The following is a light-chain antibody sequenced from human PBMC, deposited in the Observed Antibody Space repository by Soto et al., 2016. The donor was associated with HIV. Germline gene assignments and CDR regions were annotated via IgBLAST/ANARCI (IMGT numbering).Light chain of an antibody. CDR2: DDS. CDR1: NIGTKS. CDR3: QVWDDTTDHVV. Sequence: SYELTQPPSLSMAPGKTASITCEGHNIGTKSVHWYQQRPGQAPVLVVYDDSDRSSGIPERFSGSNSGNTATLTIQPGVEAGDEADYYCQVWDDTTDHVVFG. V-gene: IGLV3-21*03. J-gene: IGLJ1*01.